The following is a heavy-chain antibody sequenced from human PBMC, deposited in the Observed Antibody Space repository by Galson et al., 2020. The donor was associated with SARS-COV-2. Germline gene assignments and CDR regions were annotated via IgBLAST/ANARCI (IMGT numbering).Heavy chain of an antibody. Sequence: GGSLRLSCTASGFTFSNYYMYWVRQVPGKGLVSVSRINKNGNIKDYADSVKGRFTVSRDNGRNTLSLQMNSLRGEDTAVYYCTRGESGSYQDWGQGTLVTVSS. CDR3: TRGESGSYQD. CDR1: GFTFSNYY. CDR2: INKNGNIK. D-gene: IGHD1-26*01. V-gene: IGHV3-74*01. J-gene: IGHJ4*02.